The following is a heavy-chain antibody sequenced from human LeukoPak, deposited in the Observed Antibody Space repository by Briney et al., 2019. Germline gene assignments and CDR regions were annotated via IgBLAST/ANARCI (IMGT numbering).Heavy chain of an antibody. CDR3: ARGPCELRFLEWSPPTDY. CDR2: IYSGADT. Sequence: PGGSLRLSCAASGFPVSSNYMSWVRQAPGKGLEWVSVIYSGADTYYAESVKGRFTISRDNSKNTLYLQMNSLRAEDTAVYYCARGPCELRFLEWSPPTDYWGQGTLVTVSS. D-gene: IGHD3-3*01. CDR1: GFPVSSNY. J-gene: IGHJ4*02. V-gene: IGHV3-66*02.